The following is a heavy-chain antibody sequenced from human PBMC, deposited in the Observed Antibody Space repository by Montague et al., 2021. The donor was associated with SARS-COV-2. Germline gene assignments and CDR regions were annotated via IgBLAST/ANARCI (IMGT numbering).Heavy chain of an antibody. Sequence: PALVKPTQTLTLTCTFSGFSLSTSGMRASWIRQPPGKALEWLARIDWDDDKFYSTSLMTRLTISKDTSKNQVVLTMTNMDPVDTATYYCARSYYDILTAYYTPFDYWGQGTLVTVSS. CDR3: ARSYYDILTAYYTPFDY. CDR2: IDWDDDK. J-gene: IGHJ4*02. D-gene: IGHD3-9*01. V-gene: IGHV2-70*04. CDR1: GFSLSTSGMR.